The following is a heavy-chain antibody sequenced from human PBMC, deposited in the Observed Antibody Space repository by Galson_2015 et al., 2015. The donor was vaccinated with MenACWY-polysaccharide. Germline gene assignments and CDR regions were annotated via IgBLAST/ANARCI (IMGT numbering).Heavy chain of an antibody. CDR2: ISWNSGSI. CDR3: AKGHASSWTYYFDY. J-gene: IGHJ4*02. CDR1: GFTFDDYA. D-gene: IGHD6-13*01. Sequence: SLRLSCAASGFTFDDYAVHWVRQAPGKGLEWVSGISWNSGSIGYADSVRGRFTISRGNAKNSLYLQMNSLIAEDTALYYCAKGHASSWTYYFDYWGQGTLVTVSS. V-gene: IGHV3-9*01.